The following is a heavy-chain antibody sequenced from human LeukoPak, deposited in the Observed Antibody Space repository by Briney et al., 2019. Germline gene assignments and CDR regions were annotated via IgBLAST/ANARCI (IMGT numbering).Heavy chain of an antibody. J-gene: IGHJ3*02. Sequence: SETLSLTCAVSGGSISSTNWWSWVRPPPGKGLEWIGEIYHSGSTNYNPSLKSRVTISVDKSKNQFSLKLSSVTAADTAVYYCARGSSLRDADAFDIWGQGTMVTVSS. D-gene: IGHD6-6*01. CDR2: IYHSGST. CDR3: ARGSSLRDADAFDI. V-gene: IGHV4-4*02. CDR1: GGSISSTNW.